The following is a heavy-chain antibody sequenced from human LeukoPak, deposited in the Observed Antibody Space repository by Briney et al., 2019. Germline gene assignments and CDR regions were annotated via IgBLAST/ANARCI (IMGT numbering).Heavy chain of an antibody. V-gene: IGHV3-30*03. CDR3: ASQYYYDSSGYYYDAFDI. J-gene: IGHJ3*02. CDR1: GFTFSSYG. Sequence: GGSLRLSCAASGFTFSSYGMHWVRQAPGKGLEWVAVISYDGSNKYYADSVKGRFTISRDNSKNTLYLQMNSLRAEDTAVYYCASQYYYDSSGYYYDAFDIWGQGTMVTVSS. CDR2: ISYDGSNK. D-gene: IGHD3-22*01.